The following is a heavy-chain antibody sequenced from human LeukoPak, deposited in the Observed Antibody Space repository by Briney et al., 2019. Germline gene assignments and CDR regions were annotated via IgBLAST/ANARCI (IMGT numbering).Heavy chain of an antibody. CDR3: ARAYGSGSYLDY. Sequence: PSETLSLTCTVSGGSISSYYWSWIRQPPGKGLEWIGYIYYSGSTNYNPSLKSRVTILVDTSKNQFSLKLSSVTAADTAVYYCARAYGSGSYLDYWGQGTLVTVSS. J-gene: IGHJ4*02. CDR2: IYYSGST. V-gene: IGHV4-59*01. D-gene: IGHD3-10*01. CDR1: GGSISSYY.